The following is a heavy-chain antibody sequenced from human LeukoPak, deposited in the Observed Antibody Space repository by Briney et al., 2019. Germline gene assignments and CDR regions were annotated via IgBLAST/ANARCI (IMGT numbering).Heavy chain of an antibody. V-gene: IGHV4-39*07. Sequence: SETLSLTCTVSGGSISSNYYYWGWIRQPPGKGLEWIGSIYYSGHTYYNPSLKSRVTISVDTSKNQFSLKLSSVTAADTAVYYCARGGFSGYCSGGSCFYYYYYYMDVWGKGTTVTISS. D-gene: IGHD2-15*01. CDR1: GGSISSNYYY. CDR2: IYYSGHT. J-gene: IGHJ6*03. CDR3: ARGGFSGYCSGGSCFYYYYYYMDV.